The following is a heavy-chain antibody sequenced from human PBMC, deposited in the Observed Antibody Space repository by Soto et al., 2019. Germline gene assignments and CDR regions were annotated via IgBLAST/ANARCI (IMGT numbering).Heavy chain of an antibody. V-gene: IGHV3-15*01. CDR3: TTDGDIVVVPAALGIDY. CDR2: IKSKTDGGTT. J-gene: IGHJ4*02. D-gene: IGHD2-2*01. CDR1: GFTFSNAW. Sequence: VQLVESGGGLVKPGGSLRLSCAASGFTFSNAWMSWVRQAPGKGLEWVGRIKSKTDGGTTDYAAPVKGRFTISRDDSKNTLYLQMNSLKTEDTAVYYCTTDGDIVVVPAALGIDYWGQGTLVTVSS.